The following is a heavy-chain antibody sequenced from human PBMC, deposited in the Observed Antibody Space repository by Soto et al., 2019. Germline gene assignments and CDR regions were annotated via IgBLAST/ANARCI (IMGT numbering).Heavy chain of an antibody. CDR3: AIGPPPTYVSSGYPYFDC. CDR1: GGSISSYY. D-gene: IGHD3-22*01. J-gene: IGHJ4*02. Sequence: PSETLSLTCTVSGGSISSYYWSWIRQPPGKGLEWIGYIYYSGSTNYNPSLKSRVTISVDTSKNQFSLKLTSVTAADTAVYYFAIGPPPTYVSSGYPYFDCWGQGTLVTVSS. V-gene: IGHV4-59*08. CDR2: IYYSGST.